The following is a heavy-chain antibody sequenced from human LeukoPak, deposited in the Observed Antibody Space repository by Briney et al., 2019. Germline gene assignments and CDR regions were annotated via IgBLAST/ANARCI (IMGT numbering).Heavy chain of an antibody. CDR3: ARDAVGARAFDF. CDR1: GYTFTDHG. D-gene: IGHD1-26*01. V-gene: IGHV1-18*01. Sequence: ASVKVSCKASGYTFTDHGIHWVRQAPGQGLEWISWGSTFNGHRLYGQRFRGRVTMTTDPSTTTVYMELTSLTSDDTALYYCARDAVGARAFDFWGQGTMVIVSS. J-gene: IGHJ3*01. CDR2: GSTFNGHR.